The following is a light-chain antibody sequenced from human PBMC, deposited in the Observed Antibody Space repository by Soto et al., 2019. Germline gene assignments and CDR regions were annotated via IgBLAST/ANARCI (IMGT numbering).Light chain of an antibody. V-gene: IGKV1-5*03. CDR1: QSISSW. CDR3: QQYNSYPIFT. Sequence: DIQMTQSPSTLSASVGDRVTITCRASQSISSWLAWYQQKPGKAPKLLIYKASSLESGVPSRFSGSGSWTDFTLTISSLQPDDFANSYCQQYNSYPIFTFGPGTKVDIK. J-gene: IGKJ3*01. CDR2: KAS.